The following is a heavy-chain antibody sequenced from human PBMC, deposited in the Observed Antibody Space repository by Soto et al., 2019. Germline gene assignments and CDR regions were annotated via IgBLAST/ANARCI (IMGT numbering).Heavy chain of an antibody. V-gene: IGHV3-23*01. CDR3: AKGSASGSPYYFDF. D-gene: IGHD6-25*01. J-gene: IGHJ4*02. CDR2: ITGSGGDT. Sequence: EVQLLESGGGLVQPGGSLRLSCAASGFTFSNYAMSWVRQAPGKGLEWVSAITGSGGDTYHADSVKGRFTISRDNSKNTLFLQRNRLRADDTAVYYCAKGSASGSPYYFDFWGQGTLVTVSS. CDR1: GFTFSNYA.